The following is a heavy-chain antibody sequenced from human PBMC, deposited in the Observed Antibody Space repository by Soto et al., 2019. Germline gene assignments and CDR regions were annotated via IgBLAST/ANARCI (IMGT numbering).Heavy chain of an antibody. Sequence: ASVKVSCKASGYTFTSYGISWVRQAPGQGREWMGWISAYNGNTNYAQKLQGRVTMTTDTSTSTAYMELRSLRSDDTAVYYWARDREQLQYWGQAAILRWFDPWGQGTLVTVSS. CDR2: ISAYNGNT. J-gene: IGHJ5*02. CDR3: ARDREQLQYWGQAAILRWFDP. D-gene: IGHD2-2*02. V-gene: IGHV1-18*04. CDR1: GYTFTSYG.